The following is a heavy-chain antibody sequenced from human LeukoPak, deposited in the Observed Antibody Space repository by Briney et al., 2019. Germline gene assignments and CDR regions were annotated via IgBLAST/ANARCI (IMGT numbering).Heavy chain of an antibody. CDR1: GFTFSSYG. D-gene: IGHD3-10*01. Sequence: GGSLRLSCAASGFTFSSYGMHWVRQAPGKGLEWVAVIWYDGSNKFYADSVKGRFIISRDNSKNTLYLQMNSLRAEDTAVYYCAREIYGSGSYYLYNWFDPWGQGTLVTVSS. J-gene: IGHJ5*02. CDR2: IWYDGSNK. V-gene: IGHV3-33*01. CDR3: AREIYGSGSYYLYNWFDP.